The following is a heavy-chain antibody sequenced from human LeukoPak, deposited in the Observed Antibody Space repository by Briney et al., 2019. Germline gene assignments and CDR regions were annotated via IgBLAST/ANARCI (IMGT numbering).Heavy chain of an antibody. Sequence: SETLSLTCTVSGGSISSYYWGWIRQPPGKGLEWIGYIYYTGSTNYNPSLKSRVTISVDTSKNQFSLQLSSVTAADTAVYYCARVGFGNTPHPINYWGQGTLVTVSS. CDR3: ARVGFGNTPHPINY. D-gene: IGHD4-23*01. CDR1: GGSISSYY. CDR2: IYYTGST. J-gene: IGHJ4*02. V-gene: IGHV4-59*01.